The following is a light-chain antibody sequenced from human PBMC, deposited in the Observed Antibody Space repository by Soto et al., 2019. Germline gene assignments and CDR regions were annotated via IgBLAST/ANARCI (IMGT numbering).Light chain of an antibody. Sequence: IVLTQSPGTLSLSPGERATLSCSASPSVSSSYLAWYQQKPGQAPRLLLYDASSRATGIPDRFSGSGSGTDFTLTIARLEPEDFAVYYCQQYGSSPKTFGQGTKVDIK. CDR2: DAS. J-gene: IGKJ1*01. CDR3: QQYGSSPKT. V-gene: IGKV3-20*01. CDR1: PSVSSSY.